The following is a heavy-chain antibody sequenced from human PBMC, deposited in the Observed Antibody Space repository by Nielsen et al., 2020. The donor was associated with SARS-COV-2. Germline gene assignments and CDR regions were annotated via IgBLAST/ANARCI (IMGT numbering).Heavy chain of an antibody. CDR3: AGEVGGDSSALWD. V-gene: IGHV1-3*01. D-gene: IGHD3-22*01. J-gene: IGHJ4*02. Sequence: ASVKVSCKASGYTFTSYAMHWVRQAPGQRLEWMGWINAGNGNTKYSQKFQGRVTITRDTSASTAYMEPSSLRSEDTAVYYCAGEVGGDSSALWDWGQGTLVTVSS. CDR2: INAGNGNT. CDR1: GYTFTSYA.